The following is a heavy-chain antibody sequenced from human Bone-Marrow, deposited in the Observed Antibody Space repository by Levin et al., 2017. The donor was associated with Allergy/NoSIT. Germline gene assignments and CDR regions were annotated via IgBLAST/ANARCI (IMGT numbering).Heavy chain of an antibody. V-gene: IGHV1-18*01. D-gene: IGHD2/OR15-2a*01. CDR2: ISTYNDDT. CDR3: ARRGGVITPPFEF. CDR1: GYTFNSYG. J-gene: IGHJ4*02. Sequence: GASVKVSCKASGYTFNSYGISWVRQAPGQGLEWMGWISTYNDDTKYAQKFQGRVTMTTDTSTSTAYMELRSLRSDDTAVYYCARRGGVITPPFEFWGQGTLVTVSS.